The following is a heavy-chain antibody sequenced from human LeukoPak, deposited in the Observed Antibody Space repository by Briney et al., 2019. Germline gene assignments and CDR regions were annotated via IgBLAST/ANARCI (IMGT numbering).Heavy chain of an antibody. CDR1: GFTFSSYW. V-gene: IGHV3-74*01. CDR2: IASDGSST. Sequence: GGSLRLSCAASGFTFSSYWMHWVRQAPGKGPVWVSRIASDGSSTRYADSVKGRFTISRDNAKNTLYLQLNSLRAEDTAVYYCHQRDSDYWGQGTLVTVSS. CDR3: HQRDSDY. J-gene: IGHJ4*02.